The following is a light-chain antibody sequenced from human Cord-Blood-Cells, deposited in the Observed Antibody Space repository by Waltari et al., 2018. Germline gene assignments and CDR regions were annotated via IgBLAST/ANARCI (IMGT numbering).Light chain of an antibody. J-gene: IGKJ4*02. CDR3: QQSYSTPRT. CDR1: QSIRSY. Sequence: DIQMTQSPSSLSASVGDRVTITCRESQSIRSYLNWYQQKPGKAPKLLIYAASSLQSGVPARFSGSGSGTDFTLTISSLQPEDVAAYYCQQSYSTPRTFGGGTKVEIK. CDR2: AAS. V-gene: IGKV1-39*01.